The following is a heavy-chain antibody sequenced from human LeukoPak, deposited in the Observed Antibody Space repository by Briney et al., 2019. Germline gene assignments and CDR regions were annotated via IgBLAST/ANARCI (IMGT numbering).Heavy chain of an antibody. D-gene: IGHD1-26*01. CDR2: ICTSGST. Sequence: SETLSLTCTVSGGSISSGNYYWSWIRQPAGKGLEWIGRICTSGSTNYNPSLKSRGTISVDTSKNQFSLKLSSVTAADTAVYYCARVSGDYYASVWGQGILVTVSS. J-gene: IGHJ4*02. CDR3: ARVSGDYYASV. CDR1: GGSISSGNYY. V-gene: IGHV4-61*02.